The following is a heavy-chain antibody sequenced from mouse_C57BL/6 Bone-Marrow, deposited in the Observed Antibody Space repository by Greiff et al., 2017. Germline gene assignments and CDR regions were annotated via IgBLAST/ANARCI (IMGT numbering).Heavy chain of an antibody. Sequence: QVQLKESGAELANPGASVKLSCKASGYTFTSYWMPWVNQRPGQGLEWIGYINTRSGYTKSNQKFKDKATLTADKSSSTAYMQLSSLTYEDSAVYYGARGYVDDWGQGTTLTVSA. CDR1: GYTFTSYW. J-gene: IGHJ2*01. CDR2: INTRSGYT. CDR3: ARGYVDD. V-gene: IGHV1-7*01.